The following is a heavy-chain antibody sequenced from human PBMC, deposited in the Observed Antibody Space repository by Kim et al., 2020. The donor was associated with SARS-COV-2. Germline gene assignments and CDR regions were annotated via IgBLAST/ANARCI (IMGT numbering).Heavy chain of an antibody. CDR3: AKDVYDDYVWGSYPFYYFDY. CDR1: GFTFSSYG. V-gene: IGHV3-30*18. CDR2: ISYDGSNK. Sequence: GGSLRLSCAASGFTFSSYGMHWVRQAPGKGLEWVAVISYDGSNKYYADSVKGRFTISRDNSKNTLYLQMNSLRAEDTAVYYCAKDVYDDYVWGSYPFYYFDYWGQGTLVTVSS. D-gene: IGHD3-16*02. J-gene: IGHJ4*02.